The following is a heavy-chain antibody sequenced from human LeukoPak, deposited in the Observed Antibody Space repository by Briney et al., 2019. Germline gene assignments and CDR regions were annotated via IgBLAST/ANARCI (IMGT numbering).Heavy chain of an antibody. CDR1: GFTFSSYS. Sequence: GGSLRLSCAASGFTFSSYSMNWVRQAPGKGLEWVSYISSSSSTIYYADSVKGRFTISRDNAKNSLYLQMNSLRAEDTAVYYCAKDRATVTRDGSFDIWGQGTMVTVSS. J-gene: IGHJ3*02. CDR2: ISSSSSTI. V-gene: IGHV3-48*04. D-gene: IGHD4-17*01. CDR3: AKDRATVTRDGSFDI.